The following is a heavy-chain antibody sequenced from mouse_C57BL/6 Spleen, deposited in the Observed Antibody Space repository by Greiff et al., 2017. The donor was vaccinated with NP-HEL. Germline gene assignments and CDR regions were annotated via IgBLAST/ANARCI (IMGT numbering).Heavy chain of an antibody. Sequence: EVKLMESGGGLVKPGGSLKLSCAASGFTFSSYAMSWVRQTPEKRLEWVATISDGGSYTYYPDNVKGRFTISRDNAKNNLYLQMSHLKSEDTAMYYCARALHFDVWGTGTTVTVSS. CDR2: ISDGGSYT. J-gene: IGHJ1*03. V-gene: IGHV5-4*03. CDR1: GFTFSSYA. CDR3: ARALHFDV.